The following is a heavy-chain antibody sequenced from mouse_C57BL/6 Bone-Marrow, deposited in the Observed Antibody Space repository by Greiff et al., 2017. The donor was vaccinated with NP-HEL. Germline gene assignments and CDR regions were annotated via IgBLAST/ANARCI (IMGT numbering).Heavy chain of an antibody. CDR2: IDPSDSYT. D-gene: IGHD1-1*01. CDR1: GYTFTSYW. J-gene: IGHJ1*03. Sequence: QVQLQQPGAELVMPGASVKLSCKASGYTFTSYWMHWVKQRPGQGLEWIGEIDPSDSYTNYNQKFKGKSTLTVDKSSSTAYMQLSSLTSEDSAVYYCARGPNYYGSSYWYFDGWGTGTTVTVSS. CDR3: ARGPNYYGSSYWYFDG. V-gene: IGHV1-69*01.